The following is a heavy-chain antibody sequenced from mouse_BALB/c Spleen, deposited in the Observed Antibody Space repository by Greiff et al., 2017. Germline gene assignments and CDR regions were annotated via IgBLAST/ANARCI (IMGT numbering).Heavy chain of an antibody. CDR2: ISDGGSYT. CDR3: ARDSIYYYGSRGAMDY. Sequence: EVKLVESGGGLVKPGGSLKLSCAASGFTFSDYYMYWVRQTPEKRLEWVATISDGGSYTYYPDSVKGRFTISRDNAKNNLYLQMSSMKSEDTAMYYCARDSIYYYGSRGAMDYWGQGTSVTVSS. V-gene: IGHV5-4*02. CDR1: GFTFSDYY. D-gene: IGHD1-1*01. J-gene: IGHJ4*01.